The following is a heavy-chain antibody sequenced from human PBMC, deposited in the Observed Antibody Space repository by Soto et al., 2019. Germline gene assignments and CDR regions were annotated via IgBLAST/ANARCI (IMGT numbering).Heavy chain of an antibody. CDR1: GFTFSSYA. Sequence: GALRLSCAASGFTFSSYAMSWVRQAPGKGLQWVSGISGSGGSTYYADSVKGRFTISRDNSKNTLYLQMNSLRAEDTAVYYCAKDDGYCSSTSCYDIFPDHHYRMAVWGQGTTDTVSS. CDR3: AKDDGYCSSTSCYDIFPDHHYRMAV. CDR2: ISGSGGST. V-gene: IGHV3-23*01. D-gene: IGHD2-2*03. J-gene: IGHJ6*02.